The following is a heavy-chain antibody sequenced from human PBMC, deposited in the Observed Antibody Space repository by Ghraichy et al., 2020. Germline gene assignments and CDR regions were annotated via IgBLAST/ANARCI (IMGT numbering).Heavy chain of an antibody. J-gene: IGHJ3*02. CDR3: ARNQLLALDIFNI. V-gene: IGHV3-7*03. CDR2: IKQDGSEK. CDR1: GFTLSTYW. Sequence: GESLNISCVASGFTLSTYWMSWVRQAPGKGLEGVANIKQDGSEKYYVDSVRGRFTISRDNARNSVFLQMNSLRAEDTAVYYCARNQLLALDIFNIWGQGTMVTVSS. D-gene: IGHD2-2*03.